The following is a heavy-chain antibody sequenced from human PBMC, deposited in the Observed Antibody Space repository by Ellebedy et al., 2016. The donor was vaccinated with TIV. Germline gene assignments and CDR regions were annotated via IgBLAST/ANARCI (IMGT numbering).Heavy chain of an antibody. Sequence: MPSETLSLTCSVSGGSISDYSWSWIRQPPGKGLEWVGYVFYRGTTNYTSSLQSRVTISADTSKNRFSLRLTSVTAADTAMYYCARRGGYHFDSWGQGILVTVSS. CDR3: ARRGGYHFDS. CDR1: GGSISDYS. J-gene: IGHJ4*02. D-gene: IGHD2-15*01. CDR2: VFYRGTT. V-gene: IGHV4-59*12.